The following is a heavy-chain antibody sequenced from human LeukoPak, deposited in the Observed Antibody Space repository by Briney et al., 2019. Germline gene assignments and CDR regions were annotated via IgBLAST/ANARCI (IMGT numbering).Heavy chain of an antibody. CDR2: IGDTRTTI. J-gene: IGHJ4*02. CDR1: GFTLNTYE. D-gene: IGHD5-12*01. Sequence: PGGSLRLSCAASGFTLNTYEMNWVRQAPGKGLEWVSYIGDTRTTIYYADSVKGRFTISRDIAKNSLYLQMNSLRTEDTAVYYCAREYTGSDYFDYWGQGTLVTVSS. CDR3: AREYTGSDYFDY. V-gene: IGHV3-48*03.